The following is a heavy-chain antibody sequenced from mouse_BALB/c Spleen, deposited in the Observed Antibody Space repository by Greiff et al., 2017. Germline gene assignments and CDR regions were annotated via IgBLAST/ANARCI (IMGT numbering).Heavy chain of an antibody. CDR3: AREGYYPFDY. CDR1: GFTFSSFG. Sequence: EVNVVESGGGLVQPGGSRKLSCAASGFTFSSFGMHWVRQAPEKGLEWVAYISSGSSTIYYADTVKGRFTISRDNPKNTLFLQMTSLRSEDTAMYYCAREGYYPFDYWGQGTTLTVSS. CDR2: ISSGSSTI. V-gene: IGHV5-17*02. J-gene: IGHJ2*01. D-gene: IGHD1-1*01.